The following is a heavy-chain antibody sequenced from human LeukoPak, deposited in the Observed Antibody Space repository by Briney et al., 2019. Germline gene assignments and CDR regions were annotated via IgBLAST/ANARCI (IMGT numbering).Heavy chain of an antibody. CDR3: ARGADYYGSGSYYNDHWFDP. Sequence: SQTLSLTCTVSGGSFSSGSYYWTWIRQPAGKGLEWIGRIYSSGSTNYNPSLKSRVTISVDTSKNQFSLKLSSVTAADTAVYYCARGADYYGSGSYYNDHWFDPWGQGTLVTVSS. J-gene: IGHJ5*02. V-gene: IGHV4-61*02. D-gene: IGHD3-10*01. CDR1: GGSFSSGSYY. CDR2: IYSSGST.